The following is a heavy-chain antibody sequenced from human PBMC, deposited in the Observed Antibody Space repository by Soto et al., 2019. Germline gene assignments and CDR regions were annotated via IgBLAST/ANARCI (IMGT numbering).Heavy chain of an antibody. Sequence: QVQLVESGGGVVQPGRSLRLSCAASGFTFSSYAMHWVRQAPGKGLEWVAVISYDGSNKYYADSVKGRFTISRDNSKNTLYLQMNSLRAEDTAVYYCARGDSSSSSWLPYYYYGMDVWGQGTTVTVSS. CDR2: ISYDGSNK. D-gene: IGHD6-6*01. V-gene: IGHV3-30-3*01. CDR3: ARGDSSSSSWLPYYYYGMDV. CDR1: GFTFSSYA. J-gene: IGHJ6*02.